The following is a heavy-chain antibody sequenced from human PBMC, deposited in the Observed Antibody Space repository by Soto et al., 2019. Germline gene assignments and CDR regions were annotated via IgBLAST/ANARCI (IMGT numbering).Heavy chain of an antibody. CDR3: ARDRVYYYDSSGPRTWFDP. D-gene: IGHD3-22*01. CDR2: IYYSGST. V-gene: IGHV4-30-4*01. J-gene: IGHJ5*02. Sequence: PSETLSLTCTVSGGSISSGDYYWSWIRQPPGKGLEWIGYIYYSGSTYYNPSLKSRVTISVDTSKNQFSLKLSSVTAADTAVYYCARDRVYYYDSSGPRTWFDPWGQGTLVPVSS. CDR1: GGSISSGDYY.